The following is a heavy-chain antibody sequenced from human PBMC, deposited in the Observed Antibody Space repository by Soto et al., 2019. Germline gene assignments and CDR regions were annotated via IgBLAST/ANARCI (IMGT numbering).Heavy chain of an antibody. Sequence: EVQLLESGGGLVQPGGSLRLSCAASGFTFSSYAMSWVRQAPGKGLEWVSAISGSGGSTYYVDSVKGRFTISRDNSKNTLYLQMNSLRAEDTAVYYCAKLGVGYYDSSGYLYFDYWGQGTLVTVSS. CDR3: AKLGVGYYDSSGYLYFDY. J-gene: IGHJ4*02. CDR1: GFTFSSYA. V-gene: IGHV3-23*01. CDR2: ISGSGGST. D-gene: IGHD3-22*01.